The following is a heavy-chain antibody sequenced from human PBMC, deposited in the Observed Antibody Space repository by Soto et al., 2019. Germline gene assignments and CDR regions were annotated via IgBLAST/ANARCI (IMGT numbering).Heavy chain of an antibody. Sequence: ASVKVSCKASGYTFTSYGISWVRQAPGQGLEWMGWISAYNGNTNYAQKLQGRVTMTTDTSTSTAYMELRSLRSDDTAVYYCARGYCSGGSCYRGSAYYYYYMDVWGKGTTVTVSS. D-gene: IGHD2-15*01. J-gene: IGHJ6*03. CDR1: GYTFTSYG. V-gene: IGHV1-18*01. CDR2: ISAYNGNT. CDR3: ARGYCSGGSCYRGSAYYYYYMDV.